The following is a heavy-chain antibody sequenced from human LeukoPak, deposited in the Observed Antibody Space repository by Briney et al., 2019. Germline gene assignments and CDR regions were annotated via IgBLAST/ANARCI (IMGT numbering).Heavy chain of an antibody. D-gene: IGHD6-6*01. Sequence: PSETLSLTCIVSGGSIGSTNYYWGWIRQPPGKGLEWIGSIYYSGSTYYNPSLNSRVTISVDTSKNQFSLKLNAVTAADTAVYYCARVDTPSIAAFYDAFDIWGQGTMVTVSS. CDR3: ARVDTPSIAAFYDAFDI. V-gene: IGHV4-39*07. CDR1: GGSIGSTNYY. CDR2: IYYSGST. J-gene: IGHJ3*02.